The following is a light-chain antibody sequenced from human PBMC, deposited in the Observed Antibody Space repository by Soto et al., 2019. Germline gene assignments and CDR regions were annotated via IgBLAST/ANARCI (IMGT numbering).Light chain of an antibody. CDR3: MQALQTPIT. CDR1: QSLLHSNGYNY. CDR2: LGS. J-gene: IGKJ5*01. Sequence: DIVLTQSPLSLPVTPGEPASISCRSSQSLLHSNGYNYLDWYLQKSGQSPQVLIYLGSNRASGVPGKFSGSGSGTDFTLKISRVEAEDVGIYYCMQALQTPITFGQGTRLE. V-gene: IGKV2-28*01.